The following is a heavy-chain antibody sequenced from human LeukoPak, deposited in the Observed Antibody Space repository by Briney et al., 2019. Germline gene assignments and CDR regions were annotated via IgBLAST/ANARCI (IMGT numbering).Heavy chain of an antibody. Sequence: SETLSLTCTVSGGSISSYYWGWIRQPPGKGLEWIGSIYYSGSTYYNPSLKSRVTISVDTSKNQFSLKLSSVTAADTAVYYCARAIAAAGMGSDYWGQGTLVTVSS. V-gene: IGHV4-39*07. J-gene: IGHJ4*02. D-gene: IGHD6-13*01. CDR1: GGSISSYY. CDR3: ARAIAAAGMGSDY. CDR2: IYYSGST.